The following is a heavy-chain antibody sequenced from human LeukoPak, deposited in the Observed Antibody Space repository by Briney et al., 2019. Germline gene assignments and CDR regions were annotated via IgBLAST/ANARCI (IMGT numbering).Heavy chain of an antibody. CDR2: ISAYNGNT. Sequence: ASVKVSRKASVYTFTSYGISWVRQAPGQGLEGMGWISAYNGNTNYAQKLQGRVTMTTDTSTSTAYMELRSLRCDDTGVYYCARAIDGGNSGWHYWGQGTLVTVSS. J-gene: IGHJ4*02. V-gene: IGHV1-18*01. CDR1: VYTFTSYG. CDR3: ARAIDGGNSGWHY. D-gene: IGHD4-23*01.